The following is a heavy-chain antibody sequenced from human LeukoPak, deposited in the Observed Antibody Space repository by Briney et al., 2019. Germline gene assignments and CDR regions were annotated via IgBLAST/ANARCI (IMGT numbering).Heavy chain of an antibody. CDR2: FDPEDGET. J-gene: IGHJ4*02. Sequence: ASVKVSCKVSGYTLTELSMHWVRQAPGKGLEWMGGFDPEDGETIYAQKFQGRVTMTEDTSTDTAYMELSSLRSEDTAVYYCATVYDSSGYDGIIFDCWGQGTLVTVSS. D-gene: IGHD3-22*01. CDR1: GYTLTELS. CDR3: ATVYDSSGYDGIIFDC. V-gene: IGHV1-24*01.